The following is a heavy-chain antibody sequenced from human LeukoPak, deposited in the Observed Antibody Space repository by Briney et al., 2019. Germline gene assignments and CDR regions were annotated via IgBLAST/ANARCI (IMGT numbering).Heavy chain of an antibody. CDR3: VRSTFIES. J-gene: IGHJ4*02. Sequence: GGSLRLSCAASGFTFTTSAMSWVRQAPGKGLEWVSAISDNARDTYYADSVKGRFTISRDNSKNTLYLQMNSLRAEDTALSYCVRSTFIESWGQGTLVTVSS. CDR1: GFTFTTSA. CDR2: ISDNARDT. V-gene: IGHV3-23*01.